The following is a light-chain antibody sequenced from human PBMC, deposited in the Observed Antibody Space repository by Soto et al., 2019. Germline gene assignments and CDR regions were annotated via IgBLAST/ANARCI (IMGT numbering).Light chain of an antibody. CDR2: GAS. V-gene: IGKV3-15*01. Sequence: EIVMTQSPATLSVSPGERATLSCRASQSVGNNLAWYQQRPGQAPRLLIHGASTRASGVPARFSGSGSGTEFTLTISSLQSEDFAVYYCQQYTDSPITFGPGTKVDLK. CDR1: QSVGNN. J-gene: IGKJ3*01. CDR3: QQYTDSPIT.